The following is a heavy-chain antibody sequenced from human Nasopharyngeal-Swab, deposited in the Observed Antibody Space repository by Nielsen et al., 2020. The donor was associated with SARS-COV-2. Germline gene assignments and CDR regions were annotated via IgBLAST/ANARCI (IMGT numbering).Heavy chain of an antibody. D-gene: IGHD2-15*01. CDR3: ARDVGGRDNY. CDR1: GFSFSNYW. V-gene: IGHV3-74*01. Sequence: GESLKISCRASGFSFSNYWMHWVRQSPGKGLLWVSRIDTDGAITNYADSVKGRFTISRDNAKNTLYLQMNSLRADDTAVYYCARDVGGRDNYWGQGALVTVSS. CDR2: IDTDGAIT. J-gene: IGHJ4*02.